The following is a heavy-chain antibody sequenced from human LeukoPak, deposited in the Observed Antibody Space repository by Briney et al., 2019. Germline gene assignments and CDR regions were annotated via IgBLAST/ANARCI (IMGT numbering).Heavy chain of an antibody. CDR1: GGSISSYY. D-gene: IGHD3-10*01. J-gene: IGHJ4*02. Sequence: SETLSLTCTVSGGSISSYYWSWIRQPPGKGLEWIGRIYASGSTNYNPSLKSRVTISVDTSKNHFSLNLTSVTAADTAAYYCARGRVIRWFGDLNFDYWGQGAPVTVSS. CDR2: IYASGST. V-gene: IGHV4-4*08. CDR3: ARGRVIRWFGDLNFDY.